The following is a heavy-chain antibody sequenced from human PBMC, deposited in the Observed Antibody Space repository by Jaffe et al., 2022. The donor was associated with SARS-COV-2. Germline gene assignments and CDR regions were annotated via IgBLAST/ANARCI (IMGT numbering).Heavy chain of an antibody. CDR2: INPSGGST. Sequence: QVQLVQSGAEVKKPGASVKVSCKASGYTFTSYYMHWVRQAPGQGLEWMGIINPSGGSTSYAQKFQGRVTMTRDTSTSTVYMELSSLRSEDTAVYYCARVVWFGELSYGMDVWGQGTTVTVSS. CDR1: GYTFTSYY. J-gene: IGHJ6*02. CDR3: ARVVWFGELSYGMDV. D-gene: IGHD3-10*01. V-gene: IGHV1-46*01.